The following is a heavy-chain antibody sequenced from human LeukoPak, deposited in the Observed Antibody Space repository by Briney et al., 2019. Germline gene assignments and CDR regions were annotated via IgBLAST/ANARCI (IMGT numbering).Heavy chain of an antibody. Sequence: SETLSLTCTVSGGSVSSGSYYWGWIRQPPGKGLEWIGYIYYSGSTNYNPSLKSRVTISVDTSKNQFSLKLSSVTAADTAVYYCARHGGYYDSSGSPRDSDYYYGMDVWGQGTTVTVSS. D-gene: IGHD3-22*01. CDR1: GGSVSSGSYY. CDR2: IYYSGST. V-gene: IGHV4-61*01. CDR3: ARHGGYYDSSGSPRDSDYYYGMDV. J-gene: IGHJ6*02.